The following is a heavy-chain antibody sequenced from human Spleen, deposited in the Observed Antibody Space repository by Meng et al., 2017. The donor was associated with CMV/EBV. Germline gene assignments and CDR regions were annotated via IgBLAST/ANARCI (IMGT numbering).Heavy chain of an antibody. J-gene: IGHJ4*02. CDR1: GYTFTSYG. CDR2: MNPNSGDT. V-gene: IGHV1-8*02. Sequence: QVQLVQSGAEVKKPGASVKVSCKASGYTFTSYGITWVRQATGQGLQWMGWMNPNSGDTGYAQNFRGRVTMTRDTSISTAYMELSSLRSDDSAVYYCARGPPDTTTNDYWGQGALVTVSS. CDR3: ARGPPDTTTNDY. D-gene: IGHD1-14*01.